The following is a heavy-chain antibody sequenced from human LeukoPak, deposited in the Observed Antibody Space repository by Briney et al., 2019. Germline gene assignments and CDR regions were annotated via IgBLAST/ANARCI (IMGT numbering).Heavy chain of an antibody. J-gene: IGHJ4*02. Sequence: ASVKVSCKASGYTFTSYDINWVRQATGQGLEWMGWMNPNSGNTGYAQKFQGRVTMTRNTSISTAYMELSSLRSEDTAVYYCARGRVYYDYVWGSYRRLYFDYWGQGTLVTVSS. D-gene: IGHD3-16*02. CDR3: ARGRVYYDYVWGSYRRLYFDY. CDR1: GYTFTSYD. V-gene: IGHV1-8*01. CDR2: MNPNSGNT.